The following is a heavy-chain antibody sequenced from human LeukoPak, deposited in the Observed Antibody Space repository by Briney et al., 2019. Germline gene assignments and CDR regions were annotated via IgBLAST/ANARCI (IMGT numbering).Heavy chain of an antibody. V-gene: IGHV4-59*01. CDR2: IYYSGST. J-gene: IGHJ3*02. Sequence: SETLSLTCTVSGGSISSYYWSWIRQPPGKGLEWIGYIYYSGSTNYNPSLKSRVTISVDTSKNQFSLKLSSVTAADTAVYYCAGGAYYDSSGYYSRDDAFDIWGQGTMVTVSS. CDR1: GGSISSYY. CDR3: AGGAYYDSSGYYSRDDAFDI. D-gene: IGHD3-22*01.